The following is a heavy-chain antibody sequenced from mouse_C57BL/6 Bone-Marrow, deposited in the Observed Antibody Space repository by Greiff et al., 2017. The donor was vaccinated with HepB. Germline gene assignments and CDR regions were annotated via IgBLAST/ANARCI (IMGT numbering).Heavy chain of an antibody. CDR1: GYTFTSYG. J-gene: IGHJ1*03. D-gene: IGHD1-1*01. CDR3: ASSYYYGRDWYFDV. V-gene: IGHV1-81*01. Sequence: QVQLQQSGAELARPGASVKLSCKASGYTFTSYGISWVKQRTGQGLEWIGEIYPRSGNTYYNEKFKGKATLTADKSSSTAYMELRSLTSEDSAVYFCASSYYYGRDWYFDVWGTGTTVTVSS. CDR2: IYPRSGNT.